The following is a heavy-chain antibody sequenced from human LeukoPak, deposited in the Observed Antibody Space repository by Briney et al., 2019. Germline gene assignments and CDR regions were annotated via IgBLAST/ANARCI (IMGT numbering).Heavy chain of an antibody. CDR2: IWYDGSNK. V-gene: IGHV3-33*01. CDR1: GFTFNSYG. Sequence: GRSLRLSCAASGFTFNSYGMHWVRQAPGKGLEWVAVIWYDGSNKYYADSVKGRFTISRDNSKNTLYLQINSLRAEDTAVYHCARDLHYSSGWYVYYYYGMDVWGQGTTVTVSS. CDR3: ARDLHYSSGWYVYYYYGMDV. D-gene: IGHD6-19*01. J-gene: IGHJ6*02.